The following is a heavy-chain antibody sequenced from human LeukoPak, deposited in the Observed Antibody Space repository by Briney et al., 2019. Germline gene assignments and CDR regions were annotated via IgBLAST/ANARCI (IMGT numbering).Heavy chain of an antibody. CDR3: ARDLMTTVTTVDY. D-gene: IGHD4-17*01. V-gene: IGHV3-21*01. CDR2: ISSSSSYI. Sequence: GGSLGLSCAASGFTFSSYSMNWVRQAPGKGLEWVSSISSSSSYIYYADSVKGRFTIPRDNAKNSLYLQMNSLRAEDTAVYYCARDLMTTVTTVDYWGQGTLVTVSS. J-gene: IGHJ4*02. CDR1: GFTFSSYS.